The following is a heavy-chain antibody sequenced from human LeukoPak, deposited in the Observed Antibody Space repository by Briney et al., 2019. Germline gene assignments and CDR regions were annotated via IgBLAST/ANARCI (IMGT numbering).Heavy chain of an antibody. D-gene: IGHD3-22*01. CDR2: IIPIFGTA. V-gene: IGHV1-69*05. CDR3: ASYTYYYDSSGRRWFDP. Sequence: SVKVSCKASGGTFSSYAISWVRQAPGQGLEWMGRIIPIFGTATYAQKFQGRVTITTDESTSTAYMELSSLRSEDTAVYYCASYTYYYDSSGRRWFDPWGQGTLVTVSS. J-gene: IGHJ5*02. CDR1: GGTFSSYA.